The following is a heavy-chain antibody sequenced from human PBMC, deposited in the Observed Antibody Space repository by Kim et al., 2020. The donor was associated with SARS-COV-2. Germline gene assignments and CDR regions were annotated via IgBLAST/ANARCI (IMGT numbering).Heavy chain of an antibody. Sequence: GGSLRLSCAASGFTFSSYAMSWVRQAPGKGLEWVSAISGSGGSTYYADSVKGRFTISRDNSKNTLYLQMNSLRAEDTAVYYCAKDPSSFRGIVVVPAAIYYYYGMDVWGQGTTVTVSS. V-gene: IGHV3-23*01. CDR2: ISGSGGST. D-gene: IGHD2-2*01. J-gene: IGHJ6*02. CDR1: GFTFSSYA. CDR3: AKDPSSFRGIVVVPAAIYYYYGMDV.